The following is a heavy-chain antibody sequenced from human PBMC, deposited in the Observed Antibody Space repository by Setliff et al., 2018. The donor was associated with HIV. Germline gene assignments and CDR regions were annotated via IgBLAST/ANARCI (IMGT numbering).Heavy chain of an antibody. J-gene: IGHJ6*03. V-gene: IGHV1-69*02. Sequence: GASVKVSCKASGGSFTSYTFSWVRQAPGQGLDWMGRIIPILGVANYAQRFQGKVTITADKSTSTAYMELTSLRFDDTAMYYCVRGVQSPPHYSYYYMDVWGEGTMVTVSS. CDR3: VRGVQSPPHYSYYYMDV. CDR1: GGSFTSYT. D-gene: IGHD3-3*01. CDR2: IIPILGVA.